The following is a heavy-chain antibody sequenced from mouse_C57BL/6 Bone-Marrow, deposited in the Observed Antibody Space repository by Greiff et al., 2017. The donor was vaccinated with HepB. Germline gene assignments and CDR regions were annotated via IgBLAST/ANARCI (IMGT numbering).Heavy chain of an antibody. CDR3: ARTTITTVVAPYFDY. V-gene: IGHV3-1*01. D-gene: IGHD1-1*01. CDR1: GYSITSGYD. CDR2: ISYSGST. Sequence: EVKLVESGPGMVKPSQSLSLTCTVTGYSITSGYDWHWIRHFPGNKLEWMGYISYSGSTNYNPSLKSRISITHDTSKNHFFLKLNSVTTEDTATYYCARTTITTVVAPYFDYWGQGTTLTVSS. J-gene: IGHJ2*01.